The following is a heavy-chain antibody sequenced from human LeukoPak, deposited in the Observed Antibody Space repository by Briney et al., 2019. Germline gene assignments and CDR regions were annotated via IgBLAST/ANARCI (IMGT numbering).Heavy chain of an antibody. D-gene: IGHD3-22*01. V-gene: IGHV4-34*01. Sequence: PSETLSLTCAVYGGSFSGYYWSWIRQPPGKGLEWIGEINHSGSTNYNPSLKSRVAISVDTSKNQFSLKQSSVTAADTAVYYCAEGYYDSSGDAFDIWGQGTMVTVSS. CDR3: AEGYYDSSGDAFDI. J-gene: IGHJ3*02. CDR1: GGSFSGYY. CDR2: INHSGST.